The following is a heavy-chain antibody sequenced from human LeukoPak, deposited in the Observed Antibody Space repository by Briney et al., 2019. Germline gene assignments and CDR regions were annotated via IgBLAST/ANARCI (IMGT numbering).Heavy chain of an antibody. D-gene: IGHD2-8*01. Sequence: ASVKVSCKASGYTFTGHYMHWVRQAPGQGLEWMGRINPNSGGTNYAQKFQGRVTMTRDTSISTAYMELSRLRSDDTAVYYCARDGVSVSYYYYMDVWGKGTTVTVSS. CDR1: GYTFTGHY. J-gene: IGHJ6*03. CDR3: ARDGVSVSYYYYMDV. V-gene: IGHV1-2*06. CDR2: INPNSGGT.